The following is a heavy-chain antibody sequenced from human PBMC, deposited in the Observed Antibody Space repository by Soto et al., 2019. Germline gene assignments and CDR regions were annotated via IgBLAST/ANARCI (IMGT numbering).Heavy chain of an antibody. J-gene: IGHJ3*02. CDR3: ARGRIGSRFLEWLSPNDAFDI. Sequence: ASVKVSCKASGYTFTSYDINWVRQATGQGLEWMGWMNPNSGNTGYAQKFQGRVTMTRNTSISTAYMELSSLRSEDTAVYYCARGRIGSRFLEWLSPNDAFDIWGPGTMVTVSS. CDR2: MNPNSGNT. V-gene: IGHV1-8*01. D-gene: IGHD3-3*01. CDR1: GYTFTSYD.